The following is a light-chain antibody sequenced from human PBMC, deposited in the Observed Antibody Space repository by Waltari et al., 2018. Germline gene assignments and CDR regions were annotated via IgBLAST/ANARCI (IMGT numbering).Light chain of an antibody. J-gene: IGKJ4*01. CDR3: QRYSSSPLT. Sequence: LTQSPATLSLSPGERATLSCRASESVSTYLAWYQQKPGQAPRLLIYGASSRATGIPDMFSGSGSGTEFTLTIRSLEPEDFAVYYCQRYSSSPLTFGGGTKVEIK. CDR1: ESVSTY. V-gene: IGKV3-20*01. CDR2: GAS.